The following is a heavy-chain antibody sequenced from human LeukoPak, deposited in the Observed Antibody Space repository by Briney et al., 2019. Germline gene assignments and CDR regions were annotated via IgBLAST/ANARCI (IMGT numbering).Heavy chain of an antibody. CDR3: ARDLPPVDGENY. V-gene: IGHV4-61*02. CDR2: IYISGST. J-gene: IGHJ4*02. CDR1: GGSISSGSYY. Sequence: SETLSLTCTVSGGSISSGSYYWSWIRQPAGKGLEWIGRIYISGSTNYSPSLKSRVTISVDTSKNQFSLKLSSVTAADTAVYYCARDLPPVDGENYWGQGTLVTVSS. D-gene: IGHD3-10*01.